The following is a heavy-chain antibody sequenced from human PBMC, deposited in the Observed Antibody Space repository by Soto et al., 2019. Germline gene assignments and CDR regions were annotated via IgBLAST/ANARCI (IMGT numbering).Heavy chain of an antibody. CDR1: GGTVSYYT. CDR2: IIPILGIA. V-gene: IGHV1-69*02. J-gene: IGHJ4*02. Sequence: QVQLVQSGAEVKKPGSSVKVSCKASGGTVSYYTISWVRQAPGQGLEWMGRIIPILGIANYAQKFQGRVTITADKSTSTVYMELSSLRSEDTAVSYCASNYGGNSYWGQGTLVTVSS. D-gene: IGHD4-17*01. CDR3: ASNYGGNSY.